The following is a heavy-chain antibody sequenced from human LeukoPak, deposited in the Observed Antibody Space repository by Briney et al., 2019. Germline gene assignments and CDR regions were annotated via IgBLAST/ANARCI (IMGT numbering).Heavy chain of an antibody. CDR3: AKLSGLDHFDY. CDR1: GFTFSSYA. V-gene: IGHV3-23*01. J-gene: IGHJ4*02. D-gene: IGHD3-22*01. CDR2: ISGSGGST. Sequence: GGSLRLSCASSGFTFSSYAMSWVREAPGKGLEWVSAISGSGGSTYYADSVKGRFTISRDNSKNTLYLQMNSLRAEDTAVYYCAKLSGLDHFDYWGQGTLVTVSS.